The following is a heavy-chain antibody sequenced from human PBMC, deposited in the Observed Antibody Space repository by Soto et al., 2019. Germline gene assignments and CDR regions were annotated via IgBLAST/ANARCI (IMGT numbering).Heavy chain of an antibody. J-gene: IGHJ4*02. CDR3: AHSNVRDYYDSSGYAFDY. CDR2: IYWDDDK. Sequence: QITLKESGPTLVKPTQTLTLTCTFSGFSLSTSGVGVGWIRQPPGKALEWLALIYWDDDKRYSPSLKSRLTITKDTSKNQVVLTMTNMDPVDTATYYCAHSNVRDYYDSSGYAFDYWGQGTLVTVSS. V-gene: IGHV2-5*02. CDR1: GFSLSTSGVG. D-gene: IGHD3-22*01.